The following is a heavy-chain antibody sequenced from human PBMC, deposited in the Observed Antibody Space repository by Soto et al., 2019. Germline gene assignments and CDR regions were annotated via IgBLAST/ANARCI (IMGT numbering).Heavy chain of an antibody. Sequence: GGSLRLSCAASGFTFSSYWMHWVRQAPGKGLVWVSRINSDGSSTSYADSVKGRFTISRDNAKNTLYLQMNSLRAEDTAVYYCARASNTYDFWSGYDYYYYYMDVWGKGTTVTVSS. D-gene: IGHD3-3*01. V-gene: IGHV3-74*01. CDR1: GFTFSSYW. CDR3: ARASNTYDFWSGYDYYYYYMDV. J-gene: IGHJ6*03. CDR2: INSDGSST.